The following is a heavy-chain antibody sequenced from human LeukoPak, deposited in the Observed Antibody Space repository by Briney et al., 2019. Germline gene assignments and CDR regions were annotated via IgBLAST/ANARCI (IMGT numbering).Heavy chain of an antibody. D-gene: IGHD2-21*01. V-gene: IGHV1-18*01. Sequence: ASVKVSCKASGYTFTSYCISWVRQAPGQGLEWMGWISAYNGNTNYAQKLQGRVTMTTDTSTSTAYQGLKSLKSDDTGGYYCARDLRGDWYCHGWARDFWGQGTLVTVSS. CDR2: ISAYNGNT. CDR3: ARDLRGDWYCHGWARDF. CDR1: GYTFTSYC. J-gene: IGHJ4*02.